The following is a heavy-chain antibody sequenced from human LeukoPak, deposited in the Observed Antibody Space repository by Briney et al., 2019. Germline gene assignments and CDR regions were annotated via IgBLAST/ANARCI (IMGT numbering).Heavy chain of an antibody. CDR1: GYSFTTYW. CDR3: ARLDYGDASLDY. Sequence: GESLKISCKASGYSFTTYWIGWVRQVPGKGLEWVGIIYPADSTAKYSPSFQGQVTISADKSISTAYLQWSSLKASDTAMYYCARLDYGDASLDYWGQGTLVTVSS. V-gene: IGHV5-51*01. CDR2: IYPADSTA. D-gene: IGHD4-17*01. J-gene: IGHJ4*02.